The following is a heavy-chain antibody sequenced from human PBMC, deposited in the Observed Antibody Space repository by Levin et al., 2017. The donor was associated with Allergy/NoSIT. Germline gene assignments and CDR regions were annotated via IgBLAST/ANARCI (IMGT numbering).Heavy chain of an antibody. Sequence: LSLTCAASGFTFSSYAMSWVRQAPGKGLEWVSAISESGGTRNYADSVKGRFTISRDNSKNTLYLQMNSLRAEDTAVYYCATEGYCSSTSCYYFDYWGQGTLVTVSS. CDR2: ISESGGTR. D-gene: IGHD2-2*01. V-gene: IGHV3-23*01. J-gene: IGHJ4*02. CDR1: GFTFSSYA. CDR3: ATEGYCSSTSCYYFDY.